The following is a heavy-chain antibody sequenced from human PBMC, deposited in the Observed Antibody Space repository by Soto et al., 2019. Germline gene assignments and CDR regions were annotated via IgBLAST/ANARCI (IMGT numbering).Heavy chain of an antibody. J-gene: IGHJ4*02. CDR1: GFTFSSYA. Sequence: QVQLVESGGGVVQPGRSLRLSCAASGFTFSSYAMHWVRQAPGKGLEWVAVISYDGSNKYYADSVKGRFTISRDNSKNTLYLQMHSLRAEDTAVYYCASATGDYYDSSGYYPSYFDYWGQGTLVTVSS. CDR3: ASATGDYYDSSGYYPSYFDY. CDR2: ISYDGSNK. V-gene: IGHV3-30-3*01. D-gene: IGHD3-22*01.